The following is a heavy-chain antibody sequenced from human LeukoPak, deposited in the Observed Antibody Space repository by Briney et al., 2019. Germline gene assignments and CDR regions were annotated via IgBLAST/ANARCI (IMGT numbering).Heavy chain of an antibody. D-gene: IGHD2-2*02. CDR2: FDPEDGET. Sequence: ASVKVSCKVSGYTLTELSMHWVRQAPGKGLEWMGGFDPEDGETIYAQKFQGRVTMTEDTSTDTACMELSSLRSEDTAVYYCATRRPAAILDYFDYWGQGTLVTVSS. J-gene: IGHJ4*02. CDR1: GYTLTELS. CDR3: ATRRPAAILDYFDY. V-gene: IGHV1-24*01.